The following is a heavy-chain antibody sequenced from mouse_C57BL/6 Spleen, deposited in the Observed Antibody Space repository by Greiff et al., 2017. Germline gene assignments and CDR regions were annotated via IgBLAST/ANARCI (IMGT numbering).Heavy chain of an antibody. V-gene: IGHV1-50*01. CDR3: ARGRSRRYCDV. J-gene: IGHJ1*03. Sequence: VQLQQPGAELVKPGASVKLSCKASGYTFTSYWMQWVKQRPGQGLEWIGRIDPSDSYTNYNQKFKGKATLTVDTSSSTAYMQLSSLTSEDSAVDYGARGRSRRYCDVWGTGTTVTVSS. CDR1: GYTFTSYW. CDR2: IDPSDSYT. D-gene: IGHD1-1*01.